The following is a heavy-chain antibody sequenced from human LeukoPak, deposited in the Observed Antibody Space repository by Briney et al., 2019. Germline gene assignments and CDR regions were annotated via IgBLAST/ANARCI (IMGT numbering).Heavy chain of an antibody. CDR2: IYYSGST. Sequence: SETLSLTCTVSGGSINTYYWSWLRQPPGKGLEWTGYIYYSGSTNYNPSLKSRVTISVDTSKNQFSLKLSSVTAADTAVYYCARGIYDSSGYYLDYWGQGTLVTVSS. J-gene: IGHJ4*02. CDR3: ARGIYDSSGYYLDY. D-gene: IGHD3-22*01. CDR1: GGSINTYY. V-gene: IGHV4-59*01.